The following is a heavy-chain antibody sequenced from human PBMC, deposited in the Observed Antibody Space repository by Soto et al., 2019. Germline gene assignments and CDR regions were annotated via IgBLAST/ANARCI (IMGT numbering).Heavy chain of an antibody. CDR3: SYFDY. V-gene: IGHV3-48*02. CDR1: GFTFRSYC. J-gene: IGHJ4*02. Sequence: PGGSLKLACGAAGFTFRSYCMNWVRQAPGKGLEWVSYSSSSSSTIYYADSVKGRFTISRDNAKNSLYLQMNSLRDEDTAVYYCSYFDYWGQGTLVTVSS. CDR2: SSSSSSTI.